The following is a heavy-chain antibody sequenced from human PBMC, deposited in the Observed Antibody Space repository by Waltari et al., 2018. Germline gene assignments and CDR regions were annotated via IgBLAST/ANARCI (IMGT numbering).Heavy chain of an antibody. CDR3: VRDLGGSGNSWFDA. Sequence: QVQLQESGPGLVKPSETRSLPCGVTGSSIRRGYFCGCIRQPPEKGLECIGSISHSGGVYYNPSLKSRVTMSLDTSKNEFSVRLTSVTAAATAVYYCVRDLGGSGNSWFDAWGQGALVSVSS. J-gene: IGHJ5*02. D-gene: IGHD3-10*01. CDR1: GSSIRRGYF. CDR2: ISHSGGV. V-gene: IGHV4-38-2*01.